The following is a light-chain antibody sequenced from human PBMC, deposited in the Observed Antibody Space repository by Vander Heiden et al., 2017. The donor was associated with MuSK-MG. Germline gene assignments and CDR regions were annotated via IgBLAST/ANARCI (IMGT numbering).Light chain of an antibody. V-gene: IGKV3-20*01. Sequence: EIVLTQSPGALSLSPGERATLSCRASQSVTSNYVAWYQQKPGQAPRLVISGASSRANGIPDRFSGSGSGTDFTLTSDRLEAEDLAVYYWHQDCSSHSFGGGTKVAIK. CDR1: QSVTSNY. CDR2: GAS. J-gene: IGKJ4*01. CDR3: HQDCSSHS.